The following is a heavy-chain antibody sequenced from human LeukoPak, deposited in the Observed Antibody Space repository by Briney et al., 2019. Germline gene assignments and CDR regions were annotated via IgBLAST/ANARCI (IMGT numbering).Heavy chain of an antibody. Sequence: GGSLRLSCAASGFTFSTYAMSWVRQAPGRGLEWVSTLTGISASTYYADSVKGRFTISRDNSKNTLYLQMNSLRAEDTAVYYCAKDDGLSGGSYPYYFDYWGQGTLVTVSS. J-gene: IGHJ4*02. CDR2: LTGISAST. D-gene: IGHD1-26*01. CDR1: GFTFSTYA. CDR3: AKDDGLSGGSYPYYFDY. V-gene: IGHV3-23*01.